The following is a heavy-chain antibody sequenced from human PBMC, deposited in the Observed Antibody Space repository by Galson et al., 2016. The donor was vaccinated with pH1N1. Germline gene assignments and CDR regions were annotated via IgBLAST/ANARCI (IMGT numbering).Heavy chain of an antibody. CDR1: GGSISSGGYY. CDR2: IYYSGST. V-gene: IGHV4-31*03. D-gene: IGHD3-16*01. Sequence: TLSLTCTVSGGSISSGGYYWSWIRQHPGKGLEWIGYIYYSGSTYYNPSLKSRVTISVDTSKNQFSLKLSSVTAADTAVYYCARGSGSMEGEYYFDYWGQGTLVTVSS. J-gene: IGHJ4*02. CDR3: ARGSGSMEGEYYFDY.